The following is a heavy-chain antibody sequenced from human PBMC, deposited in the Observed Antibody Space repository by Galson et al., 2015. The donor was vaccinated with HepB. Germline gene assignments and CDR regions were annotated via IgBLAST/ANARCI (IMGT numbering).Heavy chain of an antibody. J-gene: IGHJ4*02. D-gene: IGHD1-26*01. CDR3: TKGKPPIIMGSTTGDFDS. V-gene: IGHV3-30*18. Sequence: SLRLSCAASGFIFSNFGMHWVRQAPGKGLEWVASITYDGSDKYYADSVKGRFTVSRDNSKNTLYLEMNSLRAEDTALYYCTKGKPPIIMGSTTGDFDSWGQGTLVTVSP. CDR2: ITYDGSDK. CDR1: GFIFSNFG.